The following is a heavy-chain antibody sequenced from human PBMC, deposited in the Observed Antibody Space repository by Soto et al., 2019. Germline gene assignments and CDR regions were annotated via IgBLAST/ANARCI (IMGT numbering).Heavy chain of an antibody. Sequence: SETLSLTCAVYGVSFSGYYWSWIRQPPGKRLEWIGEINHSGSTNYNPSLKSRVTISLDTSKNQFSLTLSCVTAADTAVYYCAIPVIDPATTEIYTLPRHSALPLPVQ. CDR3: AIPVIDPATTEIYTLPRHSALPLPVQ. CDR1: GVSFSGYY. D-gene: IGHD2-21*01. CDR2: INHSGST. J-gene: IGHJ1*01. V-gene: IGHV4-34*01.